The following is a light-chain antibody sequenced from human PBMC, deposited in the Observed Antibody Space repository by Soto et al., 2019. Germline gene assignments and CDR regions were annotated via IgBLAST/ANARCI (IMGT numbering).Light chain of an antibody. CDR2: DAS. V-gene: IGKV3-11*01. CDR3: QQRSNWPPWT. J-gene: IGKJ1*01. CDR1: QSVSSY. Sequence: EIVLTQSPATLSLSPGERATLSCRVSQSVSSYLAWYQQKPGQAPRLLIYDASNRATGIPARFSGSGSGTDCTLTISSLEPEDFAVYYCQQRSNWPPWTFGQGTKVDIK.